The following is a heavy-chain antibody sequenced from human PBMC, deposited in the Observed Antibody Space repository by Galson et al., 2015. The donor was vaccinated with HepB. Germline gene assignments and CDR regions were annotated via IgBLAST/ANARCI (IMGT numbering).Heavy chain of an antibody. Sequence: SLRLSCAASGFTFSNYAIHWVRQAPGKGLEWVAVISYDGSNKFYADSVKGRFTISRDNSKNTLYLQVNSLRPEDTAVYYCARTRGNVAPEDWGQGTLVTVSS. D-gene: IGHD3-10*01. CDR1: GFTFSNYA. J-gene: IGHJ4*02. V-gene: IGHV3-30*04. CDR2: ISYDGSNK. CDR3: ARTRGNVAPED.